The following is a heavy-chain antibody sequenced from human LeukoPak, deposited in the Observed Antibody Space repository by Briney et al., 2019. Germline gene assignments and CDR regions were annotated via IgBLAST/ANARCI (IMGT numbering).Heavy chain of an antibody. CDR1: GGTFSSYA. CDR2: ISAYNGNT. V-gene: IGHV1-18*01. D-gene: IGHD3-9*01. CDR3: ARQDLTGYYTARDAFDI. Sequence: GSSVKVSCKASGGTFSSYAISWVRQAPGQGLEWMGWISAYNGNTNYAQKLQGRVTMTTDTSTSTAYMELRSLRSDDTAVYYCARQDLTGYYTARDAFDIWGQGTMVTVSS. J-gene: IGHJ3*02.